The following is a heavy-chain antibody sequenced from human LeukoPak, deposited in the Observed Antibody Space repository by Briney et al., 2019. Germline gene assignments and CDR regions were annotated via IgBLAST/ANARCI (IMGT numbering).Heavy chain of an antibody. J-gene: IGHJ4*02. D-gene: IGHD4-23*01. CDR1: GFTFSTYS. V-gene: IGHV3-21*01. CDR2: ITSSSAYI. Sequence: GGSLRLSCVASGFTFSTYSMNWVRQAPGKGLEWVSSITSSSAYIYYADSVKGRFTISRDNAKNSLYLQMNSLSVEDTAVYYCARDYGGNSDYWGQGTLVTVSS. CDR3: ARDYGGNSDY.